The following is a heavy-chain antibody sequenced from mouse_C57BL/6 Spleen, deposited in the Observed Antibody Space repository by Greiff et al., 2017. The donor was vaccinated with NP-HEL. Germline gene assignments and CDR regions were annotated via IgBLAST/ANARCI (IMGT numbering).Heavy chain of an antibody. CDR2: IRSKSNNYAT. V-gene: IGHV10-1*01. J-gene: IGHJ3*01. D-gene: IGHD4-1*01. CDR1: GFSFNTYA. Sequence: EVKLVESGGGLVQPKGSLKLSCAASGFSFNTYAMNWVRQAPGKGLEWVARIRSKSNNYATYYADSVKDRFTISRDDSESMLYLQMNNLKTEDTAMYYCVRHWDGFAYWGQGTLVTVSA. CDR3: VRHWDGFAY.